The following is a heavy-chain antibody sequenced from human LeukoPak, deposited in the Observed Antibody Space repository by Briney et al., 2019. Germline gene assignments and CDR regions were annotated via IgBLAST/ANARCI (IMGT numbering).Heavy chain of an antibody. Sequence: PGGSLRLSCAASGFSFSTYGMHWVRQAPDKGLEWLALIWHDGSNKYYADSVKGRFTISRDNSKNTLYLQLNNLRAEDTGVYYCAGDTPPGGDYYFEYWGQGTLVTVSS. D-gene: IGHD3-16*01. CDR1: GFSFSTYG. V-gene: IGHV3-33*01. J-gene: IGHJ4*02. CDR3: AGDTPPGGDYYFEY. CDR2: IWHDGSNK.